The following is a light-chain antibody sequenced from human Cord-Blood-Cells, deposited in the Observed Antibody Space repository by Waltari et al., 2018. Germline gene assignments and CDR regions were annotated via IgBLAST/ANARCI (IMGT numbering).Light chain of an antibody. V-gene: IGKV3-15*01. CDR1: QSVSSN. CDR3: QQYNNCPIT. J-gene: IGKJ5*01. CDR2: GAS. Sequence: EIVMTQSPATLSVSTGERATLSCRARQSVSSNLAWYQQKPGQAPRLLIYGASTRATGIPARFSGSGSGTEFTLTISSLQSEDFAVYYCQQYNNCPITFGQGTRLEIK.